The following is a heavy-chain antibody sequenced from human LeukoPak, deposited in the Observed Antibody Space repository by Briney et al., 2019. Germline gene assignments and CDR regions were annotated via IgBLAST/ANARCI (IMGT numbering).Heavy chain of an antibody. J-gene: IGHJ5*02. CDR3: ARGALDCGGDCYSDWFDP. CDR1: GGSFSGYY. CDR2: INHSGST. Sequence: SETLSLTCAVSGGSFSGYYWSWIRQPPGKGLEWIGEINHSGSTNYNPSLKSRVTISVDTSKNQFSLKLSSVTAADTAVYYCARGALDCGGDCYSDWFDPWGQGTLVTVSS. V-gene: IGHV4-34*01. D-gene: IGHD2-21*02.